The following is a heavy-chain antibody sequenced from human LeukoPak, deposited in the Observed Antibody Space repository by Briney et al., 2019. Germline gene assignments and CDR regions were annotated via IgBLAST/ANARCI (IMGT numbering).Heavy chain of an antibody. V-gene: IGHV3-15*01. D-gene: IGHD3-16*02. Sequence: PGGSLRLSCAASGFTFSNAWMSWVRQAPGKGLEWVGRIKSKTDGGTTDYAAPVKGRFTISRDDSKNTLYLQMNSLKTEDTAVYYCTGPYVWGSYRYTSWGQGTLVTVST. CDR2: IKSKTDGGTT. CDR3: TGPYVWGSYRYTS. J-gene: IGHJ4*02. CDR1: GFTFSNAW.